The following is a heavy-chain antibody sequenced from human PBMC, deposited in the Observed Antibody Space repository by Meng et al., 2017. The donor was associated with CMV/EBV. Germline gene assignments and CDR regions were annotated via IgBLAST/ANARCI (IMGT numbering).Heavy chain of an antibody. Sequence: GGPLRLSCAASGFTFSSYEMNWVRQAPGKGLEWVSYISSSGSTIYYADSVKGRFTISRDNAKNSLYLQMNSLRAEDTAVYYCARDQKWGWFEDYGMDVWGQGTTVTVSS. D-gene: IGHD3-10*01. CDR1: GFTFSSYE. CDR2: ISSSGSTI. J-gene: IGHJ6*02. V-gene: IGHV3-48*03. CDR3: ARDQKWGWFEDYGMDV.